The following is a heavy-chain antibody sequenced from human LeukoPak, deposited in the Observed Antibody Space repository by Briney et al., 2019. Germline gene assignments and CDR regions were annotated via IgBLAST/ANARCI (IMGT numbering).Heavy chain of an antibody. CDR2: INAGNGNT. J-gene: IGHJ5*02. V-gene: IGHV1-3*01. CDR1: GYIFTSYA. CDR3: ARDIDRVFNWFDP. Sequence: ASVKVSCKASGYIFTSYAMHWVRQAPGQRLEWLGWINAGNGNTKYSQKFQGRVTITRDTSATTVYMELSSLRSEDTAVYYCARDIDRVFNWFDPWGQGTLVTVSS. D-gene: IGHD6-13*01.